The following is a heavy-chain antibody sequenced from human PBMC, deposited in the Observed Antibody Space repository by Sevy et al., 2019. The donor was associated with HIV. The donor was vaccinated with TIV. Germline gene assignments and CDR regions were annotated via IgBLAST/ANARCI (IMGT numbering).Heavy chain of an antibody. J-gene: IGHJ3*01. CDR1: GFTFSSYW. V-gene: IGHV3-74*01. D-gene: IGHD5-18*01. Sequence: GGSLRLSCADSGFTFSSYWMHWVRQAPGKGLVWVSRIKSDGCTTTYADSVKGRFTISRDNAKNTRYLQMNSLRAEDTALYYCTSGYSNDAFDFWGQGTMVTVSS. CDR2: IKSDGCTT. CDR3: TSGYSNDAFDF.